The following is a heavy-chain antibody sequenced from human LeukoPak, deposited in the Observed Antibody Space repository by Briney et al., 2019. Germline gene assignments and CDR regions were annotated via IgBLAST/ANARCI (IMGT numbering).Heavy chain of an antibody. V-gene: IGHV3-23*01. CDR1: GFTFSSYA. CDR2: ISGSGGST. J-gene: IGHJ4*02. Sequence: GGSLRLSCAASGFTFSSYAMSWVRQAPGKGLEWVSAISGSGGSTYYADSVKGRFTISRDNSKNTLYLQMNSLRAEDTAVYYCAKDDLHYYDSSGYDYWGQGTLVTVSS. CDR3: AKDDLHYYDSSGYDY. D-gene: IGHD3-22*01.